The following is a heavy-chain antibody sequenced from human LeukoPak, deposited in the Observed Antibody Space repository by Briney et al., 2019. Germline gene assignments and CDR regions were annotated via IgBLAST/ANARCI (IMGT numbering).Heavy chain of an antibody. D-gene: IGHD6-13*01. CDR2: INQDGSEK. Sequence: GGSLRLSCAASGFTFTEYWMNWVRQAPGKGLEWVASINQDGSEKYYVDSVKGRFTISRDNAQNSLYLQMSYLRAEDTAMFYCARDGVAAGLYFDLWGQGTLVTVSS. V-gene: IGHV3-7*01. J-gene: IGHJ4*02. CDR3: ARDGVAAGLYFDL. CDR1: GFTFTEYW.